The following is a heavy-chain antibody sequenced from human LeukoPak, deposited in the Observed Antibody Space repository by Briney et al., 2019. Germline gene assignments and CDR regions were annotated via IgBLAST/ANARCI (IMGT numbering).Heavy chain of an antibody. CDR1: GDSVSSNSAA. J-gene: IGHJ5*02. D-gene: IGHD6-19*01. CDR3: ARGGIAVAGNNWFDP. CDR2: TYYRSKWYN. V-gene: IGHV6-1*01. Sequence: SQTFSLTCAISGDSVSSNSAAWNWIRQSPSRGLEWLGRTYYRSKWYNDYAVSVKSRITINPDTSKNQFSLQLNPVTPEDTAVYYCARGGIAVAGNNWFDPWGQGTLVTVSS.